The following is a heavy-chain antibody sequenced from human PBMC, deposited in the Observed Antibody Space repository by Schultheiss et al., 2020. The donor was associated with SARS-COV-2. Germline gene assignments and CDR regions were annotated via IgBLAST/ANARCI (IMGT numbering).Heavy chain of an antibody. Sequence: SGPTLVKPTQTLTLTCTFSGFSLSTSGVGVGWIRQPPGKALEWLALIDWDDDKFYSTSLKTRLTISKDTSKNQVVLTMTNMDPVDTATYYCARISGSSTRYYYYGMDVWGQGTTVTVSS. CDR3: ARISGSSTRYYYYGMDV. V-gene: IGHV2-70*01. CDR1: GFSLSTSGVG. J-gene: IGHJ6*02. CDR2: IDWDDDK. D-gene: IGHD2-2*01.